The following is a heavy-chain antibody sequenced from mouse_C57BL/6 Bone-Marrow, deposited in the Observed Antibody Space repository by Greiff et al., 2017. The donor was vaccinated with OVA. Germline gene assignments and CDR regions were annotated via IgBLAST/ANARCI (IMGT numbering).Heavy chain of an antibody. CDR3: ARKGGGYSLDY. CDR2: IWSGGST. D-gene: IGHD2-3*01. J-gene: IGHJ2*01. V-gene: IGHV2-2*01. CDR1: GFSLTSYG. Sequence: QVQLQQSGPGLVQPSQSLSITCTVSGFSLTSYGVHWVRQSPGKGLEWLGVIWSGGSTDYNAAFISRLSISKDNSKSQVFFKMISLQADYTSLYYCARKGGGYSLDYWGQGTTLTVSS.